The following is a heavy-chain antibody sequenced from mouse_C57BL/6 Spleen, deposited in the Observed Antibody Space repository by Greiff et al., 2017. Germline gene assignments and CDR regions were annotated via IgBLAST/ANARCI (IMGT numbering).Heavy chain of an antibody. CDR2: IYPRSGNT. CDR1: GYTFTSYG. CDR3: AREGSYGSNFDY. D-gene: IGHD1-1*01. Sequence: VKLVESGAELARPGASVKLSCKASGYTFTSYGISWVKQRTGQGLEWIGEIYPRSGNTYYNEKFKGKATLTADKSSSTAYMELRSLTSEDSAVYFCAREGSYGSNFDYWGQGTTLTVSS. V-gene: IGHV1-81*01. J-gene: IGHJ2*01.